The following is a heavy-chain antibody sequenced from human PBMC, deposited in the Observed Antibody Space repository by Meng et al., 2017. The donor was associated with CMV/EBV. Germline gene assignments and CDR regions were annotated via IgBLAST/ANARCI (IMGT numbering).Heavy chain of an antibody. V-gene: IGHV1-2*02. J-gene: IGHJ4*02. CDR3: AKDESNGYTDY. CDR2: INPNNRDT. CDR1: GYTFSGSF. D-gene: IGHD5-18*01. Sequence: SCTASGYTFSGSFIHWIRQAPGQRLEWMGWINPNNRDTKYAERFQGRVTMTRDTSTNTVYMELDSLRFVDTAIYYCAKDESNGYTDYWGPGTLVTVSS.